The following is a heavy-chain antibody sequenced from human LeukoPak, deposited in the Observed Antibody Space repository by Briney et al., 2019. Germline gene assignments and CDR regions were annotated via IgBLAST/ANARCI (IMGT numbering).Heavy chain of an antibody. CDR1: GGSISSSSYY. J-gene: IGHJ6*02. CDR3: ARGRYSSSWYPRDYYYGMDV. Sequence: SETLSLTCTVSGGSISSSSYYWGWIRQPPGKGLEWIGSIYYSGSTYYNPSLKSRVTISVDTSKNQFSLKLSSVTAADTAVYYCARGRYSSSWYPRDYYYGMDVWGQGTTVTVSS. D-gene: IGHD6-13*01. CDR2: IYYSGST. V-gene: IGHV4-39*07.